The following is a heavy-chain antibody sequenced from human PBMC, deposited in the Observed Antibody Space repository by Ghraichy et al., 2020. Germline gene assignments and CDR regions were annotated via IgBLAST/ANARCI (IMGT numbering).Heavy chain of an antibody. V-gene: IGHV3-74*01. CDR3: ARDQNVIAARNYYGMDV. CDR2: INSDGSST. D-gene: IGHD6-6*01. Sequence: GGSLRLSCAASGFTFSSYWMHWVRQAPGKGLVWVSRINSDGSSTSYADSVKGRFTISRDNAKNTLYLQMTSLRAEDTAVYYCARDQNVIAARNYYGMDVWGQGTTVTVSS. J-gene: IGHJ6*02. CDR1: GFTFSSYW.